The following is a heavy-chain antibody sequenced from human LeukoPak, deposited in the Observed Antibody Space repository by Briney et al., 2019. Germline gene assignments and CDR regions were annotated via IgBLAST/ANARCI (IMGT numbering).Heavy chain of an antibody. CDR3: ARLSQTPDYYSNGGYYYLGY. CDR1: RYTFTSYD. CDR2: MNPNTGRT. V-gene: IGHV1-8*01. D-gene: IGHD4-23*01. J-gene: IGHJ4*02. Sequence: ASVKVSCKASRYTFTSYDINWVREAAGQRLEWMGWMNPNTGRTGFAQKFQGRLTMTRDASISTAYMELSSLRSDDTAVYYCARLSQTPDYYSNGGYYYLGYWGQGTPVTVSS.